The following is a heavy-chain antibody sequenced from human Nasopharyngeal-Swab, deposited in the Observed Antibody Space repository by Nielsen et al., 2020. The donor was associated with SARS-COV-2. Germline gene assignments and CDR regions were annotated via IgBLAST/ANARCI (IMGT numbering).Heavy chain of an antibody. CDR3: AKIFRGDYYYYYMDV. V-gene: IGHV3-23*01. Sequence: GESLKISCAASGFTFSSYAMSWVRQAPGEGLEWVSAISGSGGSTYYADSVKGRFTISRDNSKNTLYLQMNSLRAEDTAVYYCAKIFRGDYYYYYMDVWGKGTTVTVSS. CDR2: ISGSGGST. D-gene: IGHD2-15*01. J-gene: IGHJ6*03. CDR1: GFTFSSYA.